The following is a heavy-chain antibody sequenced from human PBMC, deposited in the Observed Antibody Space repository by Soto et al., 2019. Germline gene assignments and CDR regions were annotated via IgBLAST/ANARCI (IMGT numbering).Heavy chain of an antibody. Sequence: QVQLVQSGAEVKKPGSSVKVSCKASGGTFSSYAISWVRQAPGQGLEWMGGIIPIFGTANYAQKFQGRVTISADDSTSTAYMELSSLRSEDMAVYLCAGRLLGWSPLAYWGQGTLVTVSS. CDR1: GGTFSSYA. CDR3: AGRLLGWSPLAY. CDR2: IIPIFGTA. D-gene: IGHD3-3*01. V-gene: IGHV1-69*12. J-gene: IGHJ4*02.